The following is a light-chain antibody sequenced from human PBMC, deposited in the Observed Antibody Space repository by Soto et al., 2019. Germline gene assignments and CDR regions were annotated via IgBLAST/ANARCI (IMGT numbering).Light chain of an antibody. CDR1: QSVSGY. CDR3: HQRSNWPPFT. J-gene: IGKJ2*01. CDR2: DAS. V-gene: IGKV3-11*01. Sequence: EIVLTQSPATLSLSPGERATLSCRASQSVSGYLAWYQHRPGQAPRLLIFDASNRATGIPARFSGSGSGTDFTLTVSSLEPEDSAVYYCHQRSNWPPFTFVQGTKLELK.